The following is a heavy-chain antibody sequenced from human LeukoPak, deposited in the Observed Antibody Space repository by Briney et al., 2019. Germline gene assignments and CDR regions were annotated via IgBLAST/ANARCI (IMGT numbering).Heavy chain of an antibody. CDR2: IYHSGST. D-gene: IGHD3-10*01. J-gene: IGHJ4*02. V-gene: IGHV4-30-2*01. CDR1: GGSISSGGYS. Sequence: SETLSLTCAVSGGSISSGGYSWSWIRQPPGKGLEWIGYIYHSGSTYYNPSLKSRVTISVDRSKNQFSLKLSSVTAADTAVYYCARSITMVRGVIYFDYWGQGTLVTVSS. CDR3: ARSITMVRGVIYFDY.